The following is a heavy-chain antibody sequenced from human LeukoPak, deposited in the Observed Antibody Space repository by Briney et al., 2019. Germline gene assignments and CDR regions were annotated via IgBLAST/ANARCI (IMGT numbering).Heavy chain of an antibody. D-gene: IGHD1-26*01. V-gene: IGHV4-30-4*08. Sequence: PSETLSLTCTVSSGSISSGDYYWRWLRQPPRKNLEGIGYIYYNGDTHYTSSLESRETISVDTTKNQYSLKLRSVTAADTAVYYCARDRASTRSGSYFDYWGQGTLVTVSS. CDR2: IYYNGDT. CDR1: SGSISSGDYY. CDR3: ARDRASTRSGSYFDY. J-gene: IGHJ4*02.